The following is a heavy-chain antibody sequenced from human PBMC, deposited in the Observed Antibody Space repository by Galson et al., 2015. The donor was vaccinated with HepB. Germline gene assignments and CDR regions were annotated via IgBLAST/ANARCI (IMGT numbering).Heavy chain of an antibody. V-gene: IGHV1-46*03. CDR3: ARVLFKEMATTRGAVDI. CDR2: INPSGGST. CDR1: GYTFTGHY. D-gene: IGHD5-24*01. Sequence: SVKVSCKASGYTFTGHYMHWVRQAPGQGLEWMGIINPSGGSTSYAQKFQGRFTMTRDTSTSTVYMELSSLRSEDTAVYYCARVLFKEMATTRGAVDIWGQGTMVTVSS. J-gene: IGHJ3*02.